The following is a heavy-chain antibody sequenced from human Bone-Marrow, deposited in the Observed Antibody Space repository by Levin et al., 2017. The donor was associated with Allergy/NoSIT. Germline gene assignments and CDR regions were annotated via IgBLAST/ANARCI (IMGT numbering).Heavy chain of an antibody. CDR1: GFTFSDYY. J-gene: IGHJ5*02. D-gene: IGHD4-11*01. CDR3: ARDFRTTVASPKQNWFDP. Sequence: RGESLKISCAASGFTFSDYYMSWIRQAPGKGLEWVSYISSSGSTIYYADSVKGRFTISRDNAKNSLYLQMNSLRAEDTAVYYCARDFRTTVASPKQNWFDPWGQGTLVTVSS. CDR2: ISSSGSTI. V-gene: IGHV3-11*01.